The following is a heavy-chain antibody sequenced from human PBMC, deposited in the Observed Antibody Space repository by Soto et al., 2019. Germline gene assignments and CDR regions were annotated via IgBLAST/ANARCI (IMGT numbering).Heavy chain of an antibody. Sequence: TLSLTCTVSGASISSSYWSWIRQSPERGLEWIAYVYHTGATNYNPSLKSRVTISLDTSKGQFSLNLTSLTTADTAVYFCARGGNRYSNVASGVGGFDFWGQGSLVTVSS. CDR3: ARGGNRYSNVASGVGGFDF. CDR2: VYHTGAT. CDR1: GASISSSY. D-gene: IGHD5-12*01. V-gene: IGHV4-59*01. J-gene: IGHJ4*02.